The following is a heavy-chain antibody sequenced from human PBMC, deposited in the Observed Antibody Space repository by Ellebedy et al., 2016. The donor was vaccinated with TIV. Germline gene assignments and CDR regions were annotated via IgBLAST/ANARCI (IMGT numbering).Heavy chain of an antibody. CDR1: GFTFSSYG. D-gene: IGHD1-7*01. V-gene: IGHV3-30*18. J-gene: IGHJ6*03. Sequence: GGSLRLSXAASGFTFSSYGMHWVRQAPGKGLEWVAVISYDGSNKYYADSVKGRFTISRDNSKNTLYLQMNSLRAEDTAVYYCAKVRARNYRDYYYMDVWGKGTTVTVSS. CDR2: ISYDGSNK. CDR3: AKVRARNYRDYYYMDV.